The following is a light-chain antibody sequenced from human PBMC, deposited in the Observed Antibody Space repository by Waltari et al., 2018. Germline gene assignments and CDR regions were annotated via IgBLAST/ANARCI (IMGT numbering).Light chain of an antibody. V-gene: IGLV1-44*01. CDR2: AND. J-gene: IGLJ3*02. CDR1: SSTIGTNA. Sequence: QSVLTQAPSESGTPGQRVTISCSGSSSTIGTNAVNWYQQVPGTAPKLLIYANDQRPSGVPDRFSGSKSGTSASLVISGLQAEDEADYYCAAWDDNLNGLFGGGTKLTVL. CDR3: AAWDDNLNGL.